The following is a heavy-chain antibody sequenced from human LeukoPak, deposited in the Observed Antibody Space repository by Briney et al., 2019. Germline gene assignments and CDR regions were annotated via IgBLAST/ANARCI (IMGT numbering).Heavy chain of an antibody. CDR1: GFTFSSYA. D-gene: IGHD2-21*02. CDR3: AKVGAYCGGDCYHYFDY. J-gene: IGHJ4*02. V-gene: IGHV3-33*06. Sequence: GGSLRLSCAASGFTFSSYAMSWVRQAPGKGLEWVAVIWYDGSNKYYADSVKGRFTISRDNSKNTLYLQMNSLRAEDTAVYYCAKVGAYCGGDCYHYFDYWGQGTLVTVSS. CDR2: IWYDGSNK.